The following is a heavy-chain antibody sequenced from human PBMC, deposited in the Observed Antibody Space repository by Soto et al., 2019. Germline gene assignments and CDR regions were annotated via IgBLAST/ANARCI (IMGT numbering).Heavy chain of an antibody. CDR3: ARLLEYSSSSGGRYFDY. J-gene: IGHJ4*02. CDR1: GYTFTSYY. D-gene: IGHD6-6*01. V-gene: IGHV1-46*01. CDR2: INPSGGST. Sequence: GASVKVSCKASGYTFTSYYMHWVRQAPGQGLEWMGIINPSGGSTSYAQKFQGRVTMTRDTSTSTVYMELSSLRSEDTAVYYCARLLEYSSSSGGRYFDYWGQGTLVTVSS.